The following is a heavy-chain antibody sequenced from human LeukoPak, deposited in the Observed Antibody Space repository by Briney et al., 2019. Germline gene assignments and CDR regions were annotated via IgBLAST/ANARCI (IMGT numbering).Heavy chain of an antibody. D-gene: IGHD3-22*01. CDR2: IKQDGSEK. CDR1: GFIFSSYW. V-gene: IGHV3-7*01. CDR3: ARVAMIVVVPDY. J-gene: IGHJ4*02. Sequence: PGGSLRLSCAASGFIFSSYWMSWVRQAPGKGLEWVANIKQDGSEKYYVDSVKGRFTISRDNAKNSLYLQMNSLRAEDTAVYYCARVAMIVVVPDYWGQGTLVTVSS.